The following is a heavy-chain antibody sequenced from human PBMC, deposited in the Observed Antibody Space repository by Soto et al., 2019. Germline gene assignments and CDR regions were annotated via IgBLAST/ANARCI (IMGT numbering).Heavy chain of an antibody. V-gene: IGHV1-24*01. Sequence: ASVKVSCKVSGYTLTELSMHWVRQAPGKGLEWMGGFDPDDGETSYAQKFQGRVTMTEDTSTDTAYMELSSLRSEDTAVYYCATDRHGSGSYDYWGQGTLVTVSS. CDR1: GYTLTELS. D-gene: IGHD1-26*01. J-gene: IGHJ4*02. CDR3: ATDRHGSGSYDY. CDR2: FDPDDGET.